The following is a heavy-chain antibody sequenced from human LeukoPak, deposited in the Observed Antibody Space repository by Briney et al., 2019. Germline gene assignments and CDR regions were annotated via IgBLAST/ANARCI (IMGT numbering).Heavy chain of an antibody. CDR3: AREGLYCSSTXXKXWFDP. CDR1: GFTSSSYS. J-gene: IGHJ5*02. V-gene: IGHV3-7*01. Sequence: PGGSLRLSCAPSGFTSSSYSMSWVRQAPGKGREWVANIKQDGSEKYYVDSVKGRFTISRDNAKNSLYLQMNSLRDEDTAVYYCAREGLYCSSTXXKXWFDPWGQGTLVTV. CDR2: IKQDGSEK. D-gene: IGHD2-2*01.